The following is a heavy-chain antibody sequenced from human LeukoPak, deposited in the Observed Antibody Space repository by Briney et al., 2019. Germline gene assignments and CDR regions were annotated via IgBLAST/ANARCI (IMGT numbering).Heavy chain of an antibody. CDR1: GFTLSPAW. CDR3: VRDGDAYNFDF. D-gene: IGHD5-24*01. J-gene: IGHJ4*02. Sequence: GGSLRLSCATSGFTLSPAWMHWVRQAPGKGLEWVSRIKYDGSYTNYADSVRGRFTISRDNARNTLSLHMISLRAEDTAVYFCVRDGDAYNFDFWGQGVLVTVSS. V-gene: IGHV3-74*01. CDR2: IKYDGSYT.